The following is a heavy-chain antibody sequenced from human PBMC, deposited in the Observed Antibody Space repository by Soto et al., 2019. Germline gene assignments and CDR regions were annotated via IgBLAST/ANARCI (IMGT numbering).Heavy chain of an antibody. J-gene: IGHJ4*02. D-gene: IGHD3-22*01. Sequence: GFLRLSCAASGFTFSDYAMTWVRQAPGKGLEWVSAISGSGGSTYYADSVKGRFTISRDNSKNTLYLQMNSLRAEDTVVYYCAKALCDSSGYSDYWGQGTLVTVSS. CDR3: AKALCDSSGYSDY. CDR2: ISGSGGST. V-gene: IGHV3-23*01. CDR1: GFTFSDYA.